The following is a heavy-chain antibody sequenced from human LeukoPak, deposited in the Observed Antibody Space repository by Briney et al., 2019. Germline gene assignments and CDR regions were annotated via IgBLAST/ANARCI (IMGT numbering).Heavy chain of an antibody. J-gene: IGHJ6*03. CDR1: GFTFSSYA. D-gene: IGHD5-18*01. CDR2: ISGSGGST. CDR3: AKGKQLWFGGYYMDV. V-gene: IGHV3-23*01. Sequence: GGSLRLSCAASGFTFSSYAMSWVRQAPGKGLEWVSAISGSGGSTYYADSVKGRFTISRDNSKNTLYLQMNSLRAEDTAVYYCAKGKQLWFGGYYMDVWGKGTTVTVSS.